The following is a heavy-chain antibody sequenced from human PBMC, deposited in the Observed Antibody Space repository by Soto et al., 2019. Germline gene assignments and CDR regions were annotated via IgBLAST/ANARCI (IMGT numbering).Heavy chain of an antibody. J-gene: IGHJ6*02. CDR2: ISYDGSNK. D-gene: IGHD3-10*01. Sequence: GGSLILSCAASGFTFSSYGMHWVRQAPGKGLEWVAVISYDGSNKYYADSVKGRFTISRDNSKNTLYLQMNSLRAEDTAVYYCAKARLYGSGSYSYYNGMDVWGQGTTVTVSS. CDR3: AKARLYGSGSYSYYNGMDV. V-gene: IGHV3-30*18. CDR1: GFTFSSYG.